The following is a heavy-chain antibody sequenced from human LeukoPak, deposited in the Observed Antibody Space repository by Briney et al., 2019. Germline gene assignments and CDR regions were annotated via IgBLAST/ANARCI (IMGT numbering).Heavy chain of an antibody. J-gene: IGHJ4*02. CDR2: ISYDGSNK. Sequence: PGGSLRLSCAASGFTFSSYGMHWVRQAPGKGLEWVAVISYDGSNKYYADSVKGRFTIPRDNSKNTLYLQMNSLRAEDTAVYYCAKGTRSSGWLNFDYWGQGTLVTVSS. CDR3: AKGTRSSGWLNFDY. D-gene: IGHD6-19*01. V-gene: IGHV3-30*18. CDR1: GFTFSSYG.